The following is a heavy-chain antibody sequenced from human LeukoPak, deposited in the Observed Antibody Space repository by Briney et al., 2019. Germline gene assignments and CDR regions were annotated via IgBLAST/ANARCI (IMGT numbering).Heavy chain of an antibody. CDR1: GGSFSGDY. Sequence: SETLSLTCAVYGGSFSGDYWSWIRQPPGKGLEWLAEINHSGSTAYNPSLKSRLTISVDTSKSQLSLKLSSVTAADTAVYYCARRTISTGWAPDYWGQGTLVTVSS. CDR3: ARRTISTGWAPDY. CDR2: INHSGST. V-gene: IGHV4-34*01. D-gene: IGHD6-19*01. J-gene: IGHJ4*02.